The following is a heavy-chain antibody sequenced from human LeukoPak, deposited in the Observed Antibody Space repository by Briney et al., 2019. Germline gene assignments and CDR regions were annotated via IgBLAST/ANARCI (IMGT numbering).Heavy chain of an antibody. Sequence: PGESLKISCKGSGYSFTSYWIGWVRQMPGKGLEWMGIIYPGDSDTRYSPSFQGQVTISADKSISTAYLQRSSLKASDTAMYYCARRHYDFWSGFQGNVFDIWGQGTMVTVSS. D-gene: IGHD3-3*01. CDR3: ARRHYDFWSGFQGNVFDI. CDR1: GYSFTSYW. J-gene: IGHJ3*02. CDR2: IYPGDSDT. V-gene: IGHV5-51*01.